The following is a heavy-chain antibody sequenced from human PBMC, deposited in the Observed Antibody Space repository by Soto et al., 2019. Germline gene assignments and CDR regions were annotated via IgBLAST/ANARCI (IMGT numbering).Heavy chain of an antibody. CDR2: IKQDGSEK. J-gene: IGHJ4*02. V-gene: IGHV3-7*01. Sequence: PGGSLRLSCAASGFPFSSYWMSWVRQAPGKGLEWVANIKQDGSEKYYVDSVKGRFTISRDNAKNSLYLQMNSLRAEDTAVYYCARDPGIAAAGDYWGQGTLVTVSS. D-gene: IGHD6-13*01. CDR3: ARDPGIAAAGDY. CDR1: GFPFSSYW.